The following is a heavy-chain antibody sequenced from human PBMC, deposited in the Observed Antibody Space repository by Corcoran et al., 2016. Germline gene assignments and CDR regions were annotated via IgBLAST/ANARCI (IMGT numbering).Heavy chain of an antibody. V-gene: IGHV4-61*01. D-gene: IGHD4-17*01. Sequence: QVQLHELGPGLVKPSETLSLACTVSGGSVSSDSHFWSWLRQPPGKGLEWIGYISYSEYTNYNPSLKSRVTISVDTSKNQFSLRLSSVTAADTAVYYCARARERGTDYFDPWGQGTLVTVSS. CDR3: ARARERGTDYFDP. CDR2: ISYSEYT. CDR1: GGSVSSDSHF. J-gene: IGHJ5*02.